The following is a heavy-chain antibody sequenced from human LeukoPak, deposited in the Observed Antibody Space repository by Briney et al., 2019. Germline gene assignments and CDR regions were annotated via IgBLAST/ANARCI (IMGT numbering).Heavy chain of an antibody. Sequence: SSETLSLTCAVYGGSFSGYYWSWIRQPPGKGLEWIGEINHSGSTNYNPSLKSRVTISVDTSKNQFSLKLSSVTAADTAVYYCARHRYYGSGTQYNWFDPWGQGTLVTVSS. D-gene: IGHD3-10*01. CDR2: INHSGST. J-gene: IGHJ5*02. CDR3: ARHRYYGSGTQYNWFDP. V-gene: IGHV4-34*01. CDR1: GGSFSGYY.